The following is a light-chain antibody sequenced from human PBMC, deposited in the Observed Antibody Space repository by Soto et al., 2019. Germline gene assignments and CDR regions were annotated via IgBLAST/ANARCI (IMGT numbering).Light chain of an antibody. CDR3: QQYDSYSWT. J-gene: IGKJ1*01. Sequence: AIQMTQSPSSLSASVGDRVTITCRASQGIRNDLGWYQQKPGKAPKLLIYAASSLQSGVPSRFSGSGSGTDFTLTISSLQPEDIATYYCQQYDSYSWTFGQGTKVDIK. CDR1: QGIRND. CDR2: AAS. V-gene: IGKV1-6*01.